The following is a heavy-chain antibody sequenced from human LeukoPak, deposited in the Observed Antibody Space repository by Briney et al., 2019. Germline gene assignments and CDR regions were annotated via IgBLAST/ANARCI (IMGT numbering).Heavy chain of an antibody. J-gene: IGHJ4*02. CDR1: GVTVSSNY. CDR2: IYSGGST. D-gene: IGHD2-2*01. V-gene: IGHV3-53*01. CDR3: TTRRLYCTSTTCSRAQVGY. Sequence: PGGSLRLSCAASGVTVSSNYMSWVRQAPGKGLEWVSVIYSGGSTYYADSVKGRFTISRDNSKNTLYLQMNSLKTEDTAVYYCTTRRLYCTSTTCSRAQVGYWGQGTLVTVSS.